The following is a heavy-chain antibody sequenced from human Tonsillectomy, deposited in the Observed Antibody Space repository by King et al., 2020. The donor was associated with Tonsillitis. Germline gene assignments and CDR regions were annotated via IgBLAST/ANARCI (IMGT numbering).Heavy chain of an antibody. CDR2: INPSGGST. Sequence: VQLVESGAEVEKPGASVMLSCKASGYTFTSYFMHWVRQAPGQGLEWMGIINPSGGSTTYAQKFQGRVTMTRDTSTSTVYMGLSSLRSEDTAVYYCARLTNNYGDYEGAFDIWGQGTLVTVSS. D-gene: IGHD4-17*01. CDR3: ARLTNNYGDYEGAFDI. V-gene: IGHV1-46*01. J-gene: IGHJ3*02. CDR1: GYTFTSYF.